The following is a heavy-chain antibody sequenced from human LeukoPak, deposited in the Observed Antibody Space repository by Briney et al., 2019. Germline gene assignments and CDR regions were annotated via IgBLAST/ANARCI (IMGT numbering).Heavy chain of an antibody. Sequence: GGSLRLSCAASGFTFNSYSMNWVRQAPGKGLEWVSFISRSGSYIYYADSVKGRFTISRDNAKNSLYLQMNSLSAEDTAVYYCARDASYFQLWGQGTLVTVSS. CDR1: GFTFNSYS. CDR2: ISRSGSYI. V-gene: IGHV3-21*01. CDR3: ARDASYFQL. J-gene: IGHJ1*01.